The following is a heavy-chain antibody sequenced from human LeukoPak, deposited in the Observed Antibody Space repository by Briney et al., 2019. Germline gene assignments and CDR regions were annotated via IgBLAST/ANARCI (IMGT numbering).Heavy chain of an antibody. CDR1: GYTFTGYY. J-gene: IGHJ5*02. Sequence: ASVKVSCKASGYTFTGYYMHWVRQAPGQGLEWMGWINPNSGGTNYAQKFQGRVTMTSDTSISTAYMELSRLRSDDTAVYYCARDRAMVTYWFDPWGQGTLVTVSS. CDR2: INPNSGGT. D-gene: IGHD5-18*01. V-gene: IGHV1-2*02. CDR3: ARDRAMVTYWFDP.